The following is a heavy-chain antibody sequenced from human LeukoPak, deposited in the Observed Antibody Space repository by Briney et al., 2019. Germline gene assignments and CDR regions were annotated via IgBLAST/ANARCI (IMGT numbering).Heavy chain of an antibody. D-gene: IGHD6-13*01. CDR3: ARDGTAPGLYFDL. CDR1: GFTFSSYW. Sequence: PGGSLRLSCAVSGFTFSSYWMNWVRQAPGKGLEWVVSIRQDGNEKSYVDSAKGRFTISRDNTKDSLYLQIDSLRAEDTAMYFCARDGTAPGLYFDLWGQGTLVTVSS. J-gene: IGHJ4*01. V-gene: IGHV3-7*01. CDR2: IRQDGNEK.